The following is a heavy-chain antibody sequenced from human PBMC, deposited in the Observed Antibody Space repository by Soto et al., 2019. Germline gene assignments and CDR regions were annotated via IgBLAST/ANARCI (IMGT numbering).Heavy chain of an antibody. D-gene: IGHD6-19*01. Sequence: EVQLVESGEGLVQPGGSLRLSCAASGFTFSSYAMHWVRQAPGKGLEYVSAISSNGGSTYYADSVKGRFTISRDNSKNTLYLQMGSLSAEDMAVYYCARRNPVAGGFDYWGQGTLVTVSS. J-gene: IGHJ4*02. CDR3: ARRNPVAGGFDY. CDR2: ISSNGGST. CDR1: GFTFSSYA. V-gene: IGHV3-64*02.